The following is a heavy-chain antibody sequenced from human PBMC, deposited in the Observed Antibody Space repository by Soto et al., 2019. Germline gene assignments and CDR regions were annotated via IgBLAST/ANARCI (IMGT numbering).Heavy chain of an antibody. V-gene: IGHV3-15*01. J-gene: IGHJ4*02. CDR3: ARGHRSSGKIFDS. CDR2: IKSKSAGGTT. D-gene: IGHD3-22*01. CDR1: GFTFSNAW. Sequence: EVQLVESGGGLVKPGGSVRLSCAASGFTFSNAWMSWVRRAPGKGLEWVGRIKSKSAGGTTEYDAPVKDRFTISRDDSKNTLYLQMNSLIIEDTAVYYCARGHRSSGKIFDSWGQGTLVTVSS.